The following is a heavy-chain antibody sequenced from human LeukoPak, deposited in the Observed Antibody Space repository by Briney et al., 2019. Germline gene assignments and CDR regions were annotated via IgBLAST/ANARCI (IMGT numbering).Heavy chain of an antibody. Sequence: GGSLRLSCAVSGFTFSSHWMSWVRQAPGKGLEWVANIKQDGSDKYYVDSVKGRFTISRDNVKNSLYLQMNTLTAEDTAVYYCASQLWSWGQGTLVTVSS. J-gene: IGHJ5*02. CDR1: GFTFSSHW. CDR2: IKQDGSDK. V-gene: IGHV3-7*01. D-gene: IGHD5-18*01. CDR3: ASQLWS.